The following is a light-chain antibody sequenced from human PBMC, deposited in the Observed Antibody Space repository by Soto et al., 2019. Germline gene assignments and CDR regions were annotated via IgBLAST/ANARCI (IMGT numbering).Light chain of an antibody. V-gene: IGKV1-39*01. J-gene: IGKJ4*01. Sequence: DIQMTQFPSSLSASVGDRVTITCRASQTIRGHLNWYQQKPGEAPKIVIYATSTLQSGVPSRFNGSVSGTDFTLSISSLQPEDFATYYCQQTYRTPLTFGGGTKVDIK. CDR2: ATS. CDR3: QQTYRTPLT. CDR1: QTIRGH.